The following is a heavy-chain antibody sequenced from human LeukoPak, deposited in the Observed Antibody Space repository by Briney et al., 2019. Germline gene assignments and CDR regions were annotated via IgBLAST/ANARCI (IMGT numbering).Heavy chain of an antibody. CDR2: VRVNWRT. J-gene: IGHJ4*02. D-gene: IGHD4/OR15-4a*01. CDR3: ARAMWTMVTTFDY. Sequence: SETLSLTCIVSGYSINSGYYWGWIRQPPGKGLEWIGSVRVNWRTYYNPSLKSRVTISVDTSKNHFSLSLTSVTAADMAVYYCARAMWTMVTTFDYWGQGTLVTVSS. V-gene: IGHV4-38-2*02. CDR1: GYSINSGYY.